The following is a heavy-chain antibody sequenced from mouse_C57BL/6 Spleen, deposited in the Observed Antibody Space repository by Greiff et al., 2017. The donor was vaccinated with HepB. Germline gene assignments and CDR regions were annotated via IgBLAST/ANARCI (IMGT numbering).Heavy chain of an antibody. CDR3: ARGPDGYYLDY. D-gene: IGHD2-3*01. CDR2: IYPGSGNT. Sequence: QVQLQQSGPELVKPGASVKISCKASGYSFTSYYIHWVKQRTGQGLEWIGWIYPGSGNTKYNEKFKGKATLTADTSSSTAYMQLSSLTSEDSAVYYCARGPDGYYLDYWGQGTTLTVSS. CDR1: GYSFTSYY. J-gene: IGHJ2*01. V-gene: IGHV1-66*01.